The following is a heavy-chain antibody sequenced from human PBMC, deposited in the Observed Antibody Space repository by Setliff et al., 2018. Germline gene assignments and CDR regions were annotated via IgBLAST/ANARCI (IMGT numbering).Heavy chain of an antibody. V-gene: IGHV4-61*09. Sequence: PSETLSLTRTVSGDSISSGTYYWSYWTWIRQPAGKGLEWIGHIYTGGSTNYNPSLKSRVTMSVDTSKNQFSLRLSSVTAADTAIYYCARDRLRGWFDPWGQGTLVTVSS. CDR3: ARDRLRGWFDP. J-gene: IGHJ5*02. CDR2: IYTGGST. CDR1: GDSISSGTYY. D-gene: IGHD2-21*02.